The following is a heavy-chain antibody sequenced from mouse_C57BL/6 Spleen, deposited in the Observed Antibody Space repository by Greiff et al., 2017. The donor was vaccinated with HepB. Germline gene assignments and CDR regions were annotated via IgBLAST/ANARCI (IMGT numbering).Heavy chain of an antibody. CDR3: AGKLRLRAMDY. CDR1: GYAFSSYW. J-gene: IGHJ4*01. V-gene: IGHV1-80*01. Sequence: QVQLKESGAELVKPGASVKISCKASGYAFSSYWMNWVKQRPGKGLEWIGQIYPGDGDTNYNGKFKGKATLTADKSSSTAYMQLSSLTSEDSAVYFCAGKLRLRAMDYWGQGTSVTVSS. CDR2: IYPGDGDT. D-gene: IGHD3-2*02.